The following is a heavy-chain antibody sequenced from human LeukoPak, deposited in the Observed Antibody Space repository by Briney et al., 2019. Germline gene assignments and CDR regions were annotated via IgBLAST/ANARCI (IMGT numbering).Heavy chain of an antibody. V-gene: IGHV4-34*01. Sequence: TSETLSLTCAVYGGNISGYYWSWIRQPPGKGLEWVGEIHYTVGTSYNPSLKSRATISIDTSKNQLSLKLSSVTAADTAVYYCARGNILSGYCFDFWGQGALVTVSS. CDR3: ARGNILSGYCFDF. CDR1: GGNISGYY. D-gene: IGHD3-9*01. J-gene: IGHJ4*02. CDR2: IHYTVGT.